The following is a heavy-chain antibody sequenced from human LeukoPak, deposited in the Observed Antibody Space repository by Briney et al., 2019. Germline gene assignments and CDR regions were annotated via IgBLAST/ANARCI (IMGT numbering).Heavy chain of an antibody. CDR3: ARAVLGRYYDFWSGYFPDYYYYGMDV. J-gene: IGHJ6*02. CDR1: GYTFTSYG. V-gene: IGHV1-18*01. Sequence: ASVKVSCKASGYTFTSYGISWVRQAPGQGVEWMGWISAYNGNTNYAQKLQGRVTMTTDTSTSTAYMELRSLRSDDTAVYYCARAVLGRYYDFWSGYFPDYYYYGMDVWGQGTTVTVSS. D-gene: IGHD3-3*01. CDR2: ISAYNGNT.